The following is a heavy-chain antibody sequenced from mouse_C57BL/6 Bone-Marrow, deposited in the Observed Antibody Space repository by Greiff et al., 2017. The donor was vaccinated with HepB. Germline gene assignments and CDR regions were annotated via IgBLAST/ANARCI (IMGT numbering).Heavy chain of an antibody. J-gene: IGHJ1*03. V-gene: IGHV1-72*01. CDR2: IDPNSGGT. D-gene: IGHD1-1*01. CDR3: ERLAHYYYGGSYDWYFDV. Sequence: QVQLQQPGAELVKPGASVKLSCKASGYTFTSYWMHWVKQRPGRGLEWIGRIDPNSGGTKYNEKFKSKATLTVDKPSSTAYMQLSSLTSEDSAVYYGERLAHYYYGGSYDWYFDVWGTGTTVTVSS. CDR1: GYTFTSYW.